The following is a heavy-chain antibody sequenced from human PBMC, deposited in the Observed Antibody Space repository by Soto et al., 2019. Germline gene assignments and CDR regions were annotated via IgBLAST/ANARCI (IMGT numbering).Heavy chain of an antibody. D-gene: IGHD6-19*01. Sequence: EVQLLESGGGLVQPGGSLRLSCVGSGFFFSSYTMTCVRQAPGKGLEWVSSFSATSENTYYADSVRGRFTISRDNSKNTLFLQMTSLTAEDTAMYYCAKARDQQWVRLPFDYWGQGILVIVSS. J-gene: IGHJ4*02. CDR2: FSATSENT. CDR3: AKARDQQWVRLPFDY. V-gene: IGHV3-23*01. CDR1: GFFFSSYT.